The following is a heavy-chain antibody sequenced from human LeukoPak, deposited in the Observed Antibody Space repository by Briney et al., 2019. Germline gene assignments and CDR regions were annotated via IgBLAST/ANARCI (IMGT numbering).Heavy chain of an antibody. CDR2: IGGSGITT. J-gene: IGHJ4*02. CDR3: AKSPGSVIFRGDY. V-gene: IGHV3-23*01. D-gene: IGHD5/OR15-5a*01. Sequence: GGSLRLSCAASGFIFNNYAMHWVRQAPGKGLEWVSTIGGSGITTFYADSVKGRFTISRDNSKNTLYLQMNSLRTEDTAVYYCAKSPGSVIFRGDYWGQGTLVTVSS. CDR1: GFIFNNYA.